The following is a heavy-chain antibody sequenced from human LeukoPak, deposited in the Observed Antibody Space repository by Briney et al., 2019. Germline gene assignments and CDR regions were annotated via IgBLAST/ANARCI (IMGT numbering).Heavy chain of an antibody. Sequence: GGSLRLSCTASGFTFSSYAMTWVRQPPGKGLEWVSAISGGGTGTYYADSVKGRFTISRDNSQNTLYLQMSSLRADDTAVYYCAKDPGRYCSGGSCYSDYWGQGTLVTVAS. CDR2: ISGGGTGT. CDR1: GFTFSSYA. V-gene: IGHV3-23*01. D-gene: IGHD2-15*01. J-gene: IGHJ4*02. CDR3: AKDPGRYCSGGSCYSDY.